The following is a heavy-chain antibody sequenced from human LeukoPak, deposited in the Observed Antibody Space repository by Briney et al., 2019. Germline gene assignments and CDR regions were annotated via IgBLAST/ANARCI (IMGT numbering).Heavy chain of an antibody. J-gene: IGHJ4*02. V-gene: IGHV4-59*01. CDR1: GGSIRNYY. CDR2: IYYSGIT. Sequence: PSETLSLTCTVSGGSIRNYYWSWIRQPPGKGLEWIGYIYYSGITNYSSSLKSRVTISLDTSRNQFSLKLSSATAADTAVYYCARARWGYSGSDFGVDYWGQGTLVPVSS. D-gene: IGHD5-12*01. CDR3: ARARWGYSGSDFGVDY.